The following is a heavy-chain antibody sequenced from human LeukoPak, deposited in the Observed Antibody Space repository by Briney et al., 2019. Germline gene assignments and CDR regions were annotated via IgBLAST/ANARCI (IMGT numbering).Heavy chain of an antibody. J-gene: IGHJ4*02. CDR1: GFTFSSYS. Sequence: PGGSLRLSCAASGFTFSSYSMNRVRQAPGKGLEWVSSISSSSSYIYYADSVKGRFTISRDNAKNSLYLQMNSLRAEDTAVYYCARGGRDILTGYPEYYFDYWGQGTLVTVSS. CDR3: ARGGRDILTGYPEYYFDY. D-gene: IGHD3-9*01. V-gene: IGHV3-21*01. CDR2: ISSSSSYI.